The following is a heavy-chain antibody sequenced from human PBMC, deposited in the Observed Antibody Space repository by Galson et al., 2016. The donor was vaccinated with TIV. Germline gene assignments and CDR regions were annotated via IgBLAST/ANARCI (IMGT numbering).Heavy chain of an antibody. CDR3: ASFSFQPNRAFYFHF. Sequence: QSGAEVTKPGESLKISCQASGYTFSTYWIGWVRQMPGKGLEWMGIIYPDDSDVRYSPSFPGQVTISADKSRKTAYLQWRSLRASDPGISYCASFSFQPNRAFYFHFWGQGTRLIVTS. D-gene: IGHD2-8*01. J-gene: IGHJ4*02. CDR2: IYPDDSDV. CDR1: GYTFSTYW. V-gene: IGHV5-51*03.